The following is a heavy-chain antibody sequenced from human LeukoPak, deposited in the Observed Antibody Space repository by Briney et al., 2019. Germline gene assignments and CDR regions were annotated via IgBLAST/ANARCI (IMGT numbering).Heavy chain of an antibody. CDR2: ITYDGTDK. J-gene: IGHJ4*02. V-gene: IGHV3-30*18. Sequence: GGSLRLSCTVSGFTVSSNSMSWVRQAPGKGLEWVAVITYDGTDKNYADSVKGRFTISRDNSKSTVYLQMNSLRAEDTAVFYCAKSWGVEYSSGFYIGVDYWGQGTLVTVSS. D-gene: IGHD3-22*01. CDR1: GFTVSSNS. CDR3: AKSWGVEYSSGFYIGVDY.